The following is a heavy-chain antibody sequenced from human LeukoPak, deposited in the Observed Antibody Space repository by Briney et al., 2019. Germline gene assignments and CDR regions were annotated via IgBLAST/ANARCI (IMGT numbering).Heavy chain of an antibody. CDR1: GYTFTGYY. V-gene: IGHV1-2*02. CDR2: IKPNSGGT. Sequence: ASVKVSCKASGYTFTGYYMHWVRQAPGQRLEWLGWIKPNSGGTNYAQKFQGRVTMTRDTSISTAYMELSRLRSDDTAVYYCARVRYCSSTSCYDYYYGMDVWGQGTTVTVSS. J-gene: IGHJ6*02. CDR3: ARVRYCSSTSCYDYYYGMDV. D-gene: IGHD2-2*01.